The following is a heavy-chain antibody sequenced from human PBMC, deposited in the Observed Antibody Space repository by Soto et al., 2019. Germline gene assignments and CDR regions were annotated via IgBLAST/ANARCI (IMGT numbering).Heavy chain of an antibody. CDR3: ARVTGGRPYYFDY. J-gene: IGHJ4*02. Sequence: ASVKVSCNASGYTFTGYYMHWVRQAPGQGLEWMGWINPNSGGTNYAQKFQGWVTMTRDTSISTAYMELSRLRSDDTAVYYCARVTGGRPYYFDYWGQGTLVTVSS. CDR2: INPNSGGT. D-gene: IGHD2-15*01. V-gene: IGHV1-2*04. CDR1: GYTFTGYY.